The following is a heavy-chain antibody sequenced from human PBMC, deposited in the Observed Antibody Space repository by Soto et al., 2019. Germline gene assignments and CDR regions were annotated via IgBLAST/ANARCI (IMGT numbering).Heavy chain of an antibody. D-gene: IGHD5-12*01. J-gene: IGHJ4*02. V-gene: IGHV4-31*02. Sequence: WTWIRQHPGKGLEWIGYIYYSGSTYYNPSLKSRVTISVDTSKNQFSLKLSSVTAADTAVYYCATEPINWGQGTLVTVSS. CDR3: ATEPIN. CDR2: IYYSGST.